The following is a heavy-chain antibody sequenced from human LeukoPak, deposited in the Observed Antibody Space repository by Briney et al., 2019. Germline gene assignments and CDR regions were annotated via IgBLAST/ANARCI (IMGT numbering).Heavy chain of an antibody. D-gene: IGHD3-16*02. CDR3: ARLGDRFHWNLDL. Sequence: PGGSLRLSCAASGFTVSTKYMNWVRQAPGKGLEWVSIICGGSTYYADSVKGRFTISRDTSKNTLSLQMNSLRVEDTAVYFCARLGDRFHWNLDLWGRGTLVTVSS. J-gene: IGHJ2*01. CDR1: GFTVSTKY. V-gene: IGHV3-53*01. CDR2: ICGGST.